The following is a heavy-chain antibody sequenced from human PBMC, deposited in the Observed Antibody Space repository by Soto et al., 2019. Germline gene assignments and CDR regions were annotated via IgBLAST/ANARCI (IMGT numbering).Heavy chain of an antibody. CDR2: IWYDASNK. D-gene: IGHD2-2*01. Sequence: GGSLRLSCAASVFTFSSYVMHLVRQAPGKGLEWVAVIWYDASNKYYADSVKGRFTISRDNSKNTLYLQMNSLRAEDTAVYYCARELDGTSQLENWGQGTMVAVSS. J-gene: IGHJ4*02. CDR3: ARELDGTSQLEN. V-gene: IGHV3-33*01. CDR1: VFTFSSYV.